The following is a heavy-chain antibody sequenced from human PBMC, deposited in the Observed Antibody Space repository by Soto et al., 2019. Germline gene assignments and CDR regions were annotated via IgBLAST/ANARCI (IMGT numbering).Heavy chain of an antibody. D-gene: IGHD3-16*01. V-gene: IGHV4-31*03. CDR2: IYYSGST. Sequence: PSETLSLTCTVSGGSISSGGYYWSWIRQHPGKGLEWIGYIYYSGSTYYNPSLKSRVTISVDTSKNQFSLKLSSVTAADTAVDGWPRQGGGGVTFSWFDPWGRGNLVTFS. CDR3: PRQGGGGVTFSWFDP. J-gene: IGHJ5*02. CDR1: GGSISSGGYY.